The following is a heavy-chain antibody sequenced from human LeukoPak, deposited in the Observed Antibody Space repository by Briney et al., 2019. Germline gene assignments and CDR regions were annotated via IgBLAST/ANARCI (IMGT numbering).Heavy chain of an antibody. CDR2: IYSGDSDT. V-gene: IGHV5-51*01. CDR1: GYSFTSYW. CDR3: ARLFFPSGYCSGGSCYTYNWFDP. J-gene: IGHJ5*02. D-gene: IGHD2-15*01. Sequence: GESLKISCKGSGYSFTSYWIGWVRQMPGKGLEWMGIIYSGDSDTRYSPSFQGQVTISADKSISTAYLQWSSLKASDTAMYYCARLFFPSGYCSGGSCYTYNWFDPWGQGTLVTVSS.